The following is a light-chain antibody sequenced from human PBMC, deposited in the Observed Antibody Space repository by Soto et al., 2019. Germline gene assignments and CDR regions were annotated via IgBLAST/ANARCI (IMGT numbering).Light chain of an antibody. V-gene: IGLV2-8*01. Sequence: QSALTQPPSASGSPGQSVTISCAGSGSDIAVYDFVSWYQQHPGTAPKLIIYEVTKRPSGVPDRFSGSKSASTASLTVSGLQAEDEADYYCSSYAGSSTLVFGGGTKLTVL. J-gene: IGLJ2*01. CDR3: SSYAGSSTLV. CDR1: GSDIAVYDF. CDR2: EVT.